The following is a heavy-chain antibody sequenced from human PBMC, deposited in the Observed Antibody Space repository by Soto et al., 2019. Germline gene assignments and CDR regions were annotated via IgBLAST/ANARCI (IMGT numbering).Heavy chain of an antibody. Sequence: QVQLQESGPGLVKPSGTLSLTCAVSGGSISSSNWWSWVRQPPGKGLEWIGEIYHSGSTNYKPSLKSRVPISVDKSKNQFSLKLSSVTAADTAVYYCARVSGSYYYGMDVWGQGTTVTVSS. J-gene: IGHJ6*02. CDR2: IYHSGST. D-gene: IGHD1-26*01. CDR1: GGSISSSNW. CDR3: ARVSGSYYYGMDV. V-gene: IGHV4-4*02.